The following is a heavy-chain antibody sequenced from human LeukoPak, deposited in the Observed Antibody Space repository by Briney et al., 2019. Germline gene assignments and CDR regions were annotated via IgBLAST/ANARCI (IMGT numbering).Heavy chain of an antibody. CDR1: GFTFSSYA. Sequence: GGSLRLSCAASGFTFSSYAMSWGRQAPGNGLGWGSAISGSGGSTYYADSVKGRFTISRDNSRDTLYLQMNSLRAEDTAVYYCAKGYYDYVWGSYYFDYWGQGTLVTVSS. D-gene: IGHD3-16*01. CDR2: ISGSGGST. CDR3: AKGYYDYVWGSYYFDY. J-gene: IGHJ4*02. V-gene: IGHV3-23*01.